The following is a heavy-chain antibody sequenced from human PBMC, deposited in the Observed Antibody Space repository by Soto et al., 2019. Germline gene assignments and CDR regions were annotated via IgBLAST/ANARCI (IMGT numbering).Heavy chain of an antibody. CDR3: ASSVGTGYYYYYGMDV. D-gene: IGHD2-15*01. V-gene: IGHV1-8*01. CDR1: GYTFTSYD. J-gene: IGHJ6*02. CDR2: MNPNSGNT. Sequence: QVQLVQSGAEVKKPGASVKVSCKASGYTFTSYDINWERQATGQGLEWMGWMNPNSGNTGYAQKFQGRDTMTSNTSISTAYMELSSLRAEDTAVYYCASSVGTGYYYYYGMDVWGQGTTVTVSS.